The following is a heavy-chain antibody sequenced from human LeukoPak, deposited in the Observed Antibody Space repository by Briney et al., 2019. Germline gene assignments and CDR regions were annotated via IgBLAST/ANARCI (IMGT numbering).Heavy chain of an antibody. CDR1: GYSFTTYW. J-gene: IGHJ4*02. D-gene: IGHD3-22*01. CDR3: ARLYALANYYDSSGYFDY. Sequence: GESLKISCKGSGYSFTTYWIAWVRQMPGKGLEWMGIIYPGDSDTRYSPSFQGQVTISADKSISTAYLQWSSLKASDTAMYYCARLYALANYYDSSGYFDYWGQGTLVTVSS. V-gene: IGHV5-51*01. CDR2: IYPGDSDT.